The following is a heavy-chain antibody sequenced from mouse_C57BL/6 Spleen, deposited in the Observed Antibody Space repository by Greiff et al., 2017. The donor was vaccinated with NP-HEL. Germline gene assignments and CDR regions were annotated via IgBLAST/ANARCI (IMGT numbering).Heavy chain of an antibody. V-gene: IGHV1-7*01. CDR2: INPSSGYT. D-gene: IGHD2-4*01. CDR3: ARSEGDYDEYFDV. J-gene: IGHJ1*03. Sequence: VQLQQSGAELAKPGASVKLSCKASGYTFTSYWMHWVKQRPGQGLEWIGYINPSSGYTKYNQKFKDKATLTADESSSTAYMQLSSLTYEDSAVYYCARSEGDYDEYFDVWGTGTTVTVSS. CDR1: GYTFTSYW.